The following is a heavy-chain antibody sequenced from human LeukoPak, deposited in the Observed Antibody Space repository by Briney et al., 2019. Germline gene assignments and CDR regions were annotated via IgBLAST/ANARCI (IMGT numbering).Heavy chain of an antibody. Sequence: GGSLRLSCAASGFAFSRYWMSWVRQAPGKGLEWVANIKEDGSAKYYVDSVKGRFTISRDNAKDSVYLQMNSLRAEDTAVYYCATSYDSSGCEWGQGTLVTVSS. CDR1: GFAFSRYW. D-gene: IGHD3-22*01. V-gene: IGHV3-7*01. CDR3: ATSYDSSGCE. J-gene: IGHJ4*02. CDR2: IKEDGSAK.